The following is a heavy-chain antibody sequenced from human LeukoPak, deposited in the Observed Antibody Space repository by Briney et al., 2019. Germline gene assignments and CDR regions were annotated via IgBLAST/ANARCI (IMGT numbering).Heavy chain of an antibody. CDR2: VYYSGST. Sequence: PSETLSLTCTVSGGSISSYYWSWIRQPPGKGLEWIGYVYYSGSTNYNPSLKSRLTISVDTSKNHFSLRLNSVTAADTAVYYCARAGATGKSQFDYWGQGTLVTVSS. D-gene: IGHD1-1*01. CDR3: ARAGATGKSQFDY. CDR1: GGSISSYY. J-gene: IGHJ4*02. V-gene: IGHV4-59*01.